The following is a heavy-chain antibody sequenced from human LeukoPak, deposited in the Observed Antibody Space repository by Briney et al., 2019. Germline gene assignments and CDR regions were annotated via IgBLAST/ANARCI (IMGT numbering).Heavy chain of an antibody. CDR3: ARLYLPATHFDY. J-gene: IGHJ4*02. CDR1: GYSISSGYY. Sequence: PSETLSLTCTVSGYSISSGYYWGWIRQPPGEGLVWIGSIYHSGRTFYNPPLNSRGTTTVDTSKNQHSLKLTSSTAAATTVYYFARLYLPATHFDYWGQGTLVTVTS. CDR2: IYHSGRT. V-gene: IGHV4-38-2*02. D-gene: IGHD5-24*01.